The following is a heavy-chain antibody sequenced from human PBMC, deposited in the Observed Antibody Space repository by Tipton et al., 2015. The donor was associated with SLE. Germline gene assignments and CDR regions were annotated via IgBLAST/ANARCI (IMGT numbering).Heavy chain of an antibody. CDR3: ARDREEDIVLAAFDY. CDR1: GDSISFHY. J-gene: IGHJ4*02. V-gene: IGHV4-59*11. Sequence: TLSLTCTVSGDSISFHYWSWIRQPPGKGLEWIGYIYYSGSTNYNPSLKSRVTISVDTSKNQFSLKLSSVTAADTAVYYCARDREEDIVLAAFDYWGQGTLVTVSS. CDR2: IYYSGST. D-gene: IGHD2-8*01.